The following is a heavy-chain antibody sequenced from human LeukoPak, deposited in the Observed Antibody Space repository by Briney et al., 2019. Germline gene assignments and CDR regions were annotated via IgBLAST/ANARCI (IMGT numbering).Heavy chain of an antibody. V-gene: IGHV3-21*04. CDR3: AKDRYYGSGSYSFDY. CDR2: VSSSSSYI. Sequence: PGGSLRLSCAASGFTFSSYSMNWVRQAPGKGLEWVSSVSSSSSYIYYADSVKGRFTISRDNAKNSLYLQMNSLRAEDTAVYYCAKDRYYGSGSYSFDYWGQGTLVTVSS. CDR1: GFTFSSYS. J-gene: IGHJ4*02. D-gene: IGHD3-10*01.